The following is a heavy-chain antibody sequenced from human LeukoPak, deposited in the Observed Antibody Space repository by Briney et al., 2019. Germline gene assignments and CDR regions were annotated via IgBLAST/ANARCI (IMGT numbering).Heavy chain of an antibody. J-gene: IGHJ4*02. Sequence: PGGSLRLSCAASGFTFSSYAMHWVRQAPGKGLEWVAVISYDGSNKYYADSVKGRFTISRDNSKNTLYLQMNSLRAEDTAVYYCARVTPGYSSSWYVWGFYFDYWGQGTLVTVSS. CDR3: ARVTPGYSSSWYVWGFYFDY. D-gene: IGHD6-13*01. CDR2: ISYDGSNK. CDR1: GFTFSSYA. V-gene: IGHV3-30-3*01.